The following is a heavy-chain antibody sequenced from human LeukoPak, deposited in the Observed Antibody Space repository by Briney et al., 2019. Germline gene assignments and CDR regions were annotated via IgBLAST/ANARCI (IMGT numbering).Heavy chain of an antibody. CDR2: ISTSSSYI. CDR1: GFTFSSYN. Sequence: GSLRLSCAASGFTFSSYNMKWVRQAPGKGLEWVSSISTSSSYIYYGDSVKGRFTISRDNARNSLFLQMNSLRADDTAVYYCARDRDWNSGFDYWGQGTLVTVSS. V-gene: IGHV3-21*01. D-gene: IGHD1-7*01. J-gene: IGHJ4*02. CDR3: ARDRDWNSGFDY.